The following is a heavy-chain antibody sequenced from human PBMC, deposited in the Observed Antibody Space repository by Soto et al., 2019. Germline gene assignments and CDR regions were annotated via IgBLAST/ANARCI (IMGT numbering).Heavy chain of an antibody. V-gene: IGHV4-4*07. CDR1: GGSISSYY. CDR3: ARHSSRWYVRGYYYYGMDV. Sequence: QVQLQESGPGLVKPSETLSLTCTVSGGSISSYYWSWIRQPAGKGLGWIGRIYTSGSTNDNPSLKSRVTMSVDTSKNQFSLKLSSVTAADTAVYYCARHSSRWYVRGYYYYGMDVWGQGTTVTVSS. CDR2: IYTSGST. J-gene: IGHJ6*02. D-gene: IGHD6-13*01.